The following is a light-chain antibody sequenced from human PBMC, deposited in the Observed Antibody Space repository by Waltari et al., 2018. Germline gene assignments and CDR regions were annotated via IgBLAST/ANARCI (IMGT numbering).Light chain of an antibody. CDR1: SSEVGTYNR. V-gene: IGLV2-18*02. CDR3: SSYTPSGTLV. Sequence: QSALTQPPSVSGSPGQSVTISCSGTSSEVGTYNRCSWYQQPPGTAPKLIIFDLSSRPSGVPDRFSGSKSGSTASLTISGLQAEDEGDYYCSSYTPSGTLVFGGGTKLTVL. CDR2: DLS. J-gene: IGLJ2*01.